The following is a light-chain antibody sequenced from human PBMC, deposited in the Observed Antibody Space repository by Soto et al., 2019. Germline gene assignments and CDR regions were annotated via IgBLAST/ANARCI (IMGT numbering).Light chain of an antibody. V-gene: IGKV3-20*01. CDR3: TQYGSSGM. J-gene: IGKJ1*01. Sequence: EIGLPQTPATLALSPGERATLSCMASQSFGSSYLAWYQQKPGQAPRLLIYGASNRPTGIPDRFSGSGSGTDFTRTISRLEPEDFVVYYCTQYGSSGMFGQGTKVDIK. CDR2: GAS. CDR1: QSFGSSY.